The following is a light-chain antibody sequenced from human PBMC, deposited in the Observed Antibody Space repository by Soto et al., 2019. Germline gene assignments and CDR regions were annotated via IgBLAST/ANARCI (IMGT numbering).Light chain of an antibody. CDR1: QSVSTSF. CDR3: QQYGGSPSIT. J-gene: IGKJ5*01. V-gene: IGKV3-20*01. Sequence: EIVLTQSPGTLSLSPGERATLSCRASQSVSTSFLAWYQHKPGQAPRLLIYDTSIRATGIPDRFSGSGSGRDFTLTISRLEPEDLAVYYCQQYGGSPSITFGQGTRLEIK. CDR2: DTS.